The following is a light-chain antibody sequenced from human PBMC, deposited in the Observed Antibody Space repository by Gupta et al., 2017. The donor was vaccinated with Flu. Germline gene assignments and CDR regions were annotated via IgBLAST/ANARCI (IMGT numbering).Light chain of an antibody. CDR3: RQSLQTSWT. Sequence: DIVMTQSPLSLPVTPGEPASISCRSSQSRLHSNGYNYLDWYLQKPGQSPQLLIYLGSNRASGVPDRFSGSGSGTDFTLKISIGDAEDVGVYYCRQSLQTSWTFGQGTKVEIK. CDR1: QSRLHSNGYNY. J-gene: IGKJ1*01. CDR2: LGS. V-gene: IGKV2-28*01.